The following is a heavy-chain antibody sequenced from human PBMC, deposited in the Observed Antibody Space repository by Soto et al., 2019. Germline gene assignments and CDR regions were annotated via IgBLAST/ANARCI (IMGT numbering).Heavy chain of an antibody. CDR1: GGSFSGYY. J-gene: IGHJ4*02. Sequence: QVQLQQWGAGLLKPSETLSLTCAVYGGSFSGYYWSWIRQPPGKGLEWIGEINHSGSTNYNPSLKSRVTISVDTSKNQFSLKLSSVTAADTAVYYCARGPSGYYLDFDYWGQGTLVTVSS. V-gene: IGHV4-34*01. D-gene: IGHD3-22*01. CDR2: INHSGST. CDR3: ARGPSGYYLDFDY.